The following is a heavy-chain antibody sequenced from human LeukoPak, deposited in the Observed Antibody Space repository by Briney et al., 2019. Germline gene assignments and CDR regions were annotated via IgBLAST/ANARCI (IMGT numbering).Heavy chain of an antibody. J-gene: IGHJ5*02. CDR2: IRPSGDNT. D-gene: IGHD6-19*01. V-gene: IGHV3-23*01. Sequence: HPGGSLRLSCAASGFTFSRHSINWVRQAPGRGLEWVSSIRPSGDNTYYGDSVKGRFTISRDNSKNTVYLQMNNMRVDDTAVYYCARVAGWHWFDPWGQGTLVTVSS. CDR1: GFTFSRHS. CDR3: ARVAGWHWFDP.